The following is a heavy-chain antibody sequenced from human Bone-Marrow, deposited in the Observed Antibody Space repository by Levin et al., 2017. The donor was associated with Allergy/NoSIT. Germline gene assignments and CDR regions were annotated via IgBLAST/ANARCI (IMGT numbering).Heavy chain of an antibody. CDR3: ARGGYYYDNSGYFY. Sequence: ASVKVSCEASGGTFSTYHMHWMRQAPGQGLEWLGGIIPLLGAADYAQKFQGRVTITADESTSTVYMELSSLRSEDTAVYYCARGGYYYDNSGYFYWGQGTQVSVSP. J-gene: IGHJ4*02. D-gene: IGHD3-22*01. CDR1: GGTFSTYH. V-gene: IGHV1-69*13. CDR2: IIPLLGAA.